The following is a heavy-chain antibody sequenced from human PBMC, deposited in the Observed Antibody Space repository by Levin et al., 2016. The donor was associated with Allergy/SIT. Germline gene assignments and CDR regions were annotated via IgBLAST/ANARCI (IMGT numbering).Heavy chain of an antibody. D-gene: IGHD6-19*01. V-gene: IGHV4-59*08. J-gene: IGHJ4*02. CDR3: ARHAWVAGKYYFDY. CDR2: IYYSGST. Sequence: SETLSLTCTVSGGSMSNYYWGWIRQPPGKRLEGIGYIYYSGSTNYNPSLKSRVTISIDMSKNQFSLKLSSVTAADTAVYYCARHAWVAGKYYFDYWGQGTLVTVSS. CDR1: GGSMSNYY.